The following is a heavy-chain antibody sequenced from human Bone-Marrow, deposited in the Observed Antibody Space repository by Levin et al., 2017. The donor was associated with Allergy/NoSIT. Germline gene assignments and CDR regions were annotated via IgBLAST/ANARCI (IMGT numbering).Heavy chain of an antibody. Sequence: AGGSLRLACAGSGFTFSTYTLNWVRQAPGKGLEWVSSISGGGDSIHYADSVKGRFTISRDNDMNSVFLQMDSLRVDDTAVYYCTRARGDYGGNWDLWGRGTLVTVSS. V-gene: IGHV3-21*01. J-gene: IGHJ2*01. CDR3: TRARGDYGGNWDL. D-gene: IGHD4-23*01. CDR1: GFTFSTYT. CDR2: ISGGGDSI.